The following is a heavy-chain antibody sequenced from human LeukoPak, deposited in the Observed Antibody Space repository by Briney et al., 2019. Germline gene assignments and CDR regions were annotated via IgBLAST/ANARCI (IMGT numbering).Heavy chain of an antibody. V-gene: IGHV2-5*02. J-gene: IGHJ4*02. CDR3: AHSEGFDY. CDR2: IFWDDDK. Sequence: AWIRQPPGKALEWLALIFWDDDKRYSPSLKSRLTITKDTSRNQVVLTMTNMDPVDTGTYYCAHSEGFDYWGQGTLVTVSS.